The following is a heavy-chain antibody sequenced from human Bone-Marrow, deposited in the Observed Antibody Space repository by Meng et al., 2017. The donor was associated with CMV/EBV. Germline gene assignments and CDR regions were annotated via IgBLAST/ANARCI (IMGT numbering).Heavy chain of an antibody. J-gene: IGHJ4*02. V-gene: IGHV1-2*02. CDR3: ARGRYFNSNALEY. CDR1: GYTFTDYY. Sequence: ASVKVSCKASGYTFTDYYMYWVRQVPGQGLEWMGWINPKNDDTHYTQRFEGRVTMTREMSLNTAYMELTSLRSDDTAVYYCARGRYFNSNALEYWGQGTLVTVFS. CDR2: INPKNDDT. D-gene: IGHD1-1*01.